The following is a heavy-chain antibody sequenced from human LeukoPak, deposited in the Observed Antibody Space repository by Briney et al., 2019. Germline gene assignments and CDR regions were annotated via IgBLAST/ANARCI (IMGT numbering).Heavy chain of an antibody. CDR3: ARGRASGLDY. J-gene: IGHJ4*02. CDR1: AYTFTGYY. CDR2: INPNSGGT. V-gene: IGHV1-2*06. Sequence: GAAVKVSCKASAYTFTGYYMHWVRQAPAQGLEWMGQINPNSGGTDYAQKFQGRVTMTRDTSISTAYMELTRLTSDDTAVYYCARGRASGLDYWGQGTLVTVSS. D-gene: IGHD6-13*01.